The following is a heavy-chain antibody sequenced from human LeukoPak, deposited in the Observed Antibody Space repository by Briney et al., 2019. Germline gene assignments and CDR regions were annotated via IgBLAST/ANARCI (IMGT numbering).Heavy chain of an antibody. Sequence: GESLKISCKGSGYSFTNYWIGWVRQMPGKGLEWMGIIYPGDSNTRYSPSFQGQVTISADKPISTAYLQRSSLKASDTAMYYCAVTYYYDSSGYYPYYFDYWGQGTLVTVSS. CDR2: IYPGDSNT. D-gene: IGHD3-22*01. CDR3: AVTYYYDSSGYYPYYFDY. J-gene: IGHJ4*02. V-gene: IGHV5-51*04. CDR1: GYSFTNYW.